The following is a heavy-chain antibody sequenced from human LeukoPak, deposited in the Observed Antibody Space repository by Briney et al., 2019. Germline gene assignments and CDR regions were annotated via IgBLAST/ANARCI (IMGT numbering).Heavy chain of an antibody. CDR1: GFTVSSNY. Sequence: GGSLRLSCAASGFTVSSNYMSWVRQAPGKGLEWVSVIYSGGSTYYADSVKGRFTISRDNSKNTLYLQMNSLRAEDTAVYYCARGRITISKFAPFDYWGQGTLVTVSS. J-gene: IGHJ4*02. D-gene: IGHD3-10*01. CDR3: ARGRITISKFAPFDY. CDR2: IYSGGST. V-gene: IGHV3-66*01.